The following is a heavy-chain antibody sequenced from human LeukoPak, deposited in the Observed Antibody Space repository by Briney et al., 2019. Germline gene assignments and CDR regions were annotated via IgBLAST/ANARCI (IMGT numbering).Heavy chain of an antibody. CDR3: ARATVFGVAIWDY. CDR2: IYTSEST. J-gene: IGHJ4*02. Sequence: SETLSLTCTVSGDSISSYYWSWIRQPAGKGLEWIGRIYTSESTKYNPSLKSRVTMSVDKPKNQLSLKLRSVTAADTAVYYCARATVFGVAIWDYWGQGTLVTVSS. V-gene: IGHV4-4*07. D-gene: IGHD3-3*01. CDR1: GDSISSYY.